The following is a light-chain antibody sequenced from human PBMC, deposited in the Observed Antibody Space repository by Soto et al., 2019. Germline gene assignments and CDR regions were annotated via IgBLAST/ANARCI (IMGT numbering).Light chain of an antibody. CDR3: QQYNSFPYT. CDR2: KAS. J-gene: IGKJ2*01. CDR1: QSLSSW. V-gene: IGKV1-5*03. Sequence: DIQMTQSPSTLYASVGDKVTITCRASQSLSSWLAWYQQKPGKAPNLLIYKASSLESGVPSRFSGSGSGTEFTLTISSLQPDDFATYYCQQYNSFPYTFGQGTKLEIK.